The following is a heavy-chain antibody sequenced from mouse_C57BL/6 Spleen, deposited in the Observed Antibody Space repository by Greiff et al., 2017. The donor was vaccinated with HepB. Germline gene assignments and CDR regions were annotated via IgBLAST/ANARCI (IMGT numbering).Heavy chain of an antibody. CDR3: ARVGFGYGSSPAWFAY. J-gene: IGHJ3*01. Sequence: QVQLQQPGAELVKPGASVKMSCKASGYTFTSYWITWVKQRPGQGLEWIGDIYPGSGSTNYNEKFKSKATLTVDTSSSTAYMQLSSLTSEDSAVYYCARVGFGYGSSPAWFAYWGQGTLVTVSA. CDR1: GYTFTSYW. D-gene: IGHD1-1*01. V-gene: IGHV1-55*01. CDR2: IYPGSGST.